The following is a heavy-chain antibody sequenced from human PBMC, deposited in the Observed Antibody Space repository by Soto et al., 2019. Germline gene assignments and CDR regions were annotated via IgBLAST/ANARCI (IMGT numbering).Heavy chain of an antibody. D-gene: IGHD6-6*01. J-gene: IGHJ4*02. V-gene: IGHV5-10-1*03. CDR1: GYSFTSYW. Sequence: EVQLVQSGAEVKKPGESLRISCKGSGYSFTSYWISWVRQMPGKGLDWMGRIDPSDSYTNYSPSFQGHVTISADKSISTAYLQWSSLKASDTAMYYCARLSHHKLSSSSPIDYWSKGTLVTVSS. CDR2: IDPSDSYT. CDR3: ARLSHHKLSSSSPIDY.